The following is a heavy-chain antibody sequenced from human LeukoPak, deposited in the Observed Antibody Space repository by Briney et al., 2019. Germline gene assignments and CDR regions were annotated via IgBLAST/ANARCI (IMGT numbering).Heavy chain of an antibody. D-gene: IGHD3-10*01. Sequence: GGSLRLSCTVSGFTVSSNSMSWVRQAPGKGLEWVSFIYSDNTHYSDSVKGRFTISRDNSKNTLYLQMNSLRAEDTALYLCARAVRTYYYGSGSLHYFYYMDVWGKGTTVTISS. J-gene: IGHJ6*03. CDR3: ARAVRTYYYGSGSLHYFYYMDV. CDR1: GFTVSSNS. V-gene: IGHV3-53*01. CDR2: IYSDNT.